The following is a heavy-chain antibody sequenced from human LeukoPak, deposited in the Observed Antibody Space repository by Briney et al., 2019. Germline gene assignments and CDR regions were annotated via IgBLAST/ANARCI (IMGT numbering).Heavy chain of an antibody. J-gene: IGHJ4*02. Sequence: GGSLRLSCAASGFTFSSYAMHWVRQAPGTGLEYVSAISSNGGSTYYADSVRGRFTISRDNSKNTLYLQMGSLRAEDMAVYYCARGDYYGSQGFDYWGQGTLVTVSS. D-gene: IGHD3-10*01. CDR1: GFTFSSYA. CDR2: ISSNGGST. V-gene: IGHV3-64*02. CDR3: ARGDYYGSQGFDY.